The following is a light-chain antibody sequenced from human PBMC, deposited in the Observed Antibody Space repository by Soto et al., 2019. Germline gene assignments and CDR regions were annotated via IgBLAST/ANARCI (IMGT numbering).Light chain of an antibody. CDR2: DAS. J-gene: IGKJ4*01. CDR1: QSVDTK. CDR3: QQRKHRPPLT. V-gene: IGKV3-11*01. Sequence: ETVLTQSPATLSLSPGERATLSCRATQSVDTKLVWYQQRPGQAPRLLIYDASNRATGIPARFSGSGSGTDFPPPIRSLEPEDSAGYYCQQRKHRPPLTFGGGTKVEIK.